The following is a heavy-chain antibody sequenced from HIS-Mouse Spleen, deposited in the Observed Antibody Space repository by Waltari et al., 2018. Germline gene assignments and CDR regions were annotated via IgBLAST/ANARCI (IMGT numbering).Heavy chain of an antibody. CDR3: ARVKT. CDR1: GYSISSGYY. V-gene: IGHV4-38-2*02. CDR2: IYHSGST. Sequence: QVQLQESGPGLVKPSETRSLTCTASGYSISSGYYWGCIRQPPGKGLEWIGSIYHSGSTYYNPSLKSRVTISVDTSKNQFSLKLSSVTAADTAVYYCARVKTWGQGTLVTVSS. J-gene: IGHJ5*02.